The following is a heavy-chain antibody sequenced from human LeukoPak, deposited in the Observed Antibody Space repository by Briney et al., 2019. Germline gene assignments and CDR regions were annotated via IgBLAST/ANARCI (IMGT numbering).Heavy chain of an antibody. CDR2: IYYSGST. D-gene: IGHD3-16*01. J-gene: IGHJ4*02. Sequence: SETLSFTCTISGGSILSNSYYWGWIRQPPGKGLVWIGSIYYSGSTYYSPSLKSRVTISVDSIKSQSSLKLSSVTAAATALYNCARQEGVSYFTWGSYFYSWGQGALVTVSS. CDR3: ARQEGVSYFTWGSYFYS. CDR1: GGSILSNSYY. V-gene: IGHV4-39*01.